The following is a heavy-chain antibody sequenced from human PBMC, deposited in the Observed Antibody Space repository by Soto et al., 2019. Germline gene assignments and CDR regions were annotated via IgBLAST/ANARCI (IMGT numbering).Heavy chain of an antibody. Sequence: QVQLMQPGAEVKKPGASVKVSCKASGDTFTDYYIHWVRQAPGQGLEWMGTVNPSGGHTTYAQHFLGRVTMTRDTSTSTLYMELTSLTSDATAIYYCARGGHVVVVTAALDYWGQGTLVTVSS. CDR2: VNPSGGHT. D-gene: IGHD2-21*02. J-gene: IGHJ4*02. V-gene: IGHV1-46*01. CDR1: GDTFTDYY. CDR3: ARGGHVVVVTAALDY.